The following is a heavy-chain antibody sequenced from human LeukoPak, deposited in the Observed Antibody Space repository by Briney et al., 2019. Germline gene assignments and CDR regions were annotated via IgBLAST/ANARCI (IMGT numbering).Heavy chain of an antibody. J-gene: IGHJ6*03. D-gene: IGHD1-26*01. CDR2: IRYDGSNK. CDR3: AKGRGWEASYYYYYMDV. V-gene: IGHV3-30*02. CDR1: GFTFSSYG. Sequence: GGSLRLSCAVSGFTFSSYGMHWVLQAPGKGLEWVAFIRYDGSNKYYTESVKGRFTISKDNSKNTLYLQINSLRAEDTAVYYCAKGRGWEASYYYYYMDVWGKGTTVNISS.